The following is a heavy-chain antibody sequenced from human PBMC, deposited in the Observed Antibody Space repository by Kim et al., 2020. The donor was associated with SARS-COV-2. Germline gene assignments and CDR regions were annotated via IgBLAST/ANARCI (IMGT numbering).Heavy chain of an antibody. V-gene: IGHV4-31*03. CDR3: AGTRMIFGVVRAQWFDP. D-gene: IGHD3-3*01. J-gene: IGHJ5*02. CDR2: IYYSGAA. CDR1: GDSINSAHYF. Sequence: SETLSLTCTVSGDSINSAHYFWSWIRQLPGKGLEWIGYIYYSGAAYYNPSLESRVTISVDTSKKQFSLKLNSVTAADTAIYHCAGTRMIFGVVRAQWFDPGGQGTQVTVSP.